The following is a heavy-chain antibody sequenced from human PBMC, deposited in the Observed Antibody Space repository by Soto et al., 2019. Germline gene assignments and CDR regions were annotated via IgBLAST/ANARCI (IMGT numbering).Heavy chain of an antibody. Sequence: QITLEETGPTLVKPTQTLTLTCTFSGFSLTTGRVGVGWIRQPPGKALEWLAVIHWNDDNHYSPSLKSRLTITKDTSKNQVVLTLTNMDPVDTATYFCTHRLVGSGQGYWGQGTLVTVSS. D-gene: IGHD2-15*01. J-gene: IGHJ4*02. CDR3: THRLVGSGQGY. V-gene: IGHV2-5*01. CDR1: GFSLTTGRVG. CDR2: IHWNDDN.